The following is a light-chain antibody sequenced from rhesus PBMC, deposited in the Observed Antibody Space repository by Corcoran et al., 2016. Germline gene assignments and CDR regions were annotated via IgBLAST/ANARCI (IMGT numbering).Light chain of an antibody. CDR1: QGITND. V-gene: IGKV1-25*01. Sequence: DIQMTQSPSSLSASVGDRVTITCRASQGITNDLAWYQQKPGETPKLLIYEASSLQSGIPSRFSGSGSGTDFTLTISSLQSEDFATYFCQHYDSTPPMYTFGQGTKVEIK. J-gene: IGKJ2*01. CDR3: QHYDSTPPMYT. CDR2: EAS.